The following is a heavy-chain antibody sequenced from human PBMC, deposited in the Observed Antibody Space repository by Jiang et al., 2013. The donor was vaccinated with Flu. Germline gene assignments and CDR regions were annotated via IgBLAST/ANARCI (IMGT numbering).Heavy chain of an antibody. CDR3: ARDPGATAPRGWSDP. D-gene: IGHD1-26*01. V-gene: IGHV1-18*01. CDR1: GYTFTSYG. J-gene: IGHJ5*02. Sequence: GAEVKKPGASVKVSCKASGYTFTSYGISWMRQAPGQGLEWMGCISGYNGNTKYAQNFQGRVTVTIDTSTSTAYMELRSLRSDDTAVYYCARDPGATAPRGWSDPWGQGTLVTVSS. CDR2: ISGYNGNT.